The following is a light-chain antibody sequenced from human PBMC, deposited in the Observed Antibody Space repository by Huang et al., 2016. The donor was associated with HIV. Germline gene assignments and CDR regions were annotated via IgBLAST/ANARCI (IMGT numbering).Light chain of an antibody. CDR2: EVS. Sequence: IVLTQTPPSLSVTPGQPASISCESSQSLLLSGGKTYFHWYLQRPGQSPHLLIYEVSSRFSGVPDMFSGSGSGTDFTLKSSRVEAEDVGVYYCMQGIHPITFGQGTRLDIK. V-gene: IGKV2-29*02. CDR1: QSLLLSGGKTY. J-gene: IGKJ5*01. CDR3: MQGIHPIT.